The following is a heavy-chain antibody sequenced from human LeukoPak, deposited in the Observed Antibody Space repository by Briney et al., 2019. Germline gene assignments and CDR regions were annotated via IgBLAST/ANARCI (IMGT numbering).Heavy chain of an antibody. J-gene: IGHJ4*02. V-gene: IGHV3-23*01. Sequence: GGSLRLSCAASGFTLSTYAMSWVRQTPGKGLEWVAATSSSDAGTYHADSVRGRFTISRDNSKNTLYLQMNSLRAEDAAVYFCAKAPVTSCRGAYCYPFDYWGQGTLVTVSS. CDR2: TSSSDAGT. D-gene: IGHD2-21*01. CDR3: AKAPVTSCRGAYCYPFDY. CDR1: GFTLSTYA.